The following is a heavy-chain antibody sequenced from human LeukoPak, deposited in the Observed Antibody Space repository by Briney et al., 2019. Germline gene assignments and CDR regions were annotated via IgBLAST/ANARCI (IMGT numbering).Heavy chain of an antibody. D-gene: IGHD6-13*01. J-gene: IGHJ4*02. CDR1: GGSISSYY. CDR2: IYHSGST. CDR3: ARHGAGYSSSWYPQTSFDY. Sequence: PSETLSLTCTVSGGSISSYYWGWIRQPPGKGLEWIGSIYHSGSTYYNPSLKSRVTISVDTSKNQFSLKLSSVTAADTAVYYCARHGAGYSSSWYPQTSFDYWGQGTLVTVSS. V-gene: IGHV4-39*01.